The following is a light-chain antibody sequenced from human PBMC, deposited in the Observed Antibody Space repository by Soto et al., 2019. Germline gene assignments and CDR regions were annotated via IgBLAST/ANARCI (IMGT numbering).Light chain of an antibody. CDR1: QSLTNS. J-gene: IGKJ1*01. CDR3: QQYNNWPQWT. V-gene: IGKV3D-15*01. Sequence: EFVLTQSPGSLSLSPFERTTLXSTSSQSLTNSFIAWYQQKPGQAPRLLIYDTSIRASGIPDRFSGSGSGTEFTLTISSLQSEDFAVYYCQQYNNWPQWTFGQGTKMDIK. CDR2: DTS.